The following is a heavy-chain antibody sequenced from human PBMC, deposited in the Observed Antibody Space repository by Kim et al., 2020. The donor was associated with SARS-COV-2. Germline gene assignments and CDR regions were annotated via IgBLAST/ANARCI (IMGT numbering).Heavy chain of an antibody. CDR1: GFTFSSYW. CDR2: INSDGSST. CDR3: ARDLRTSPIQLWSYYYYFGLAV. D-gene: IGHD5-18*01. Sequence: GGSLRLSCAASGFTFSSYWMHWVRQAPGKGLVWVSRINSDGSSTSYADSVKGRFTISRDNAKNTLYLQMNSLRAEDTAVYYCARDLRTSPIQLWSYYYYFGLAVGGQAPTVPVPS. V-gene: IGHV3-74*01. J-gene: IGHJ6*02.